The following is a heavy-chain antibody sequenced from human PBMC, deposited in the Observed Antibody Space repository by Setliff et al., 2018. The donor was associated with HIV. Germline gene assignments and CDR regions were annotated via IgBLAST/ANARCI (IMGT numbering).Heavy chain of an antibody. D-gene: IGHD6-13*01. CDR1: GGTFSSYA. V-gene: IGHV1-69*10. CDR3: ARVIAAGAHGAFDI. J-gene: IGHJ3*02. Sequence: SVKVSCKASGGTFSSYAISWVRQAPGQGLEWMGGIIPILGIANYAQKFQGRVTIAADKSTSTAYMELSSLRSADTAVYYCARVIAAGAHGAFDIWGQGTMVTVSS. CDR2: IIPILGIA.